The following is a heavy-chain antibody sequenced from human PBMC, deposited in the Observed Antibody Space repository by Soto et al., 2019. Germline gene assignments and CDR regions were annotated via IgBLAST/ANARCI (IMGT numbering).Heavy chain of an antibody. D-gene: IGHD2-15*01. CDR3: TTDLWRIAVVVGSTGYFNP. V-gene: IGHV3-15*01. Sequence: LSCAASGFTLCDAWMGWVRQAPGKGLDWVGRIKSKSDGGTTEYAAPVRGRFTISRDDSKNTLYLQMNSLKTEDTAVYYCTTDLWRIAVVVGSTGYFNPWGQGTPVTVSS. CDR2: IKSKSDGGTT. J-gene: IGHJ5*02. CDR1: GFTLCDAW.